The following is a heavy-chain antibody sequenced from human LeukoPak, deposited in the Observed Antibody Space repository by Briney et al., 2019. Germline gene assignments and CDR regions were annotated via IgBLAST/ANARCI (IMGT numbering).Heavy chain of an antibody. D-gene: IGHD5-18*01. CDR3: VRHNYGYDY. J-gene: IGHJ4*02. CDR1: GFTFNRYW. CDR2: ILNDGGST. Sequence: GGSLRLSCAASGFTFNRYWMHSVRHAPGEGPVWVAHILNDGGSTSYADSVKGRFTISRDNAKNTLSLQMNSLRAEDTAVYYCVRHNYGYDYGGQGTPVTVSS. V-gene: IGHV3-74*01.